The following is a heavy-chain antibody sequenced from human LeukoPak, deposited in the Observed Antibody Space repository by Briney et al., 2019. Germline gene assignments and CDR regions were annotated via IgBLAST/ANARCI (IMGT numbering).Heavy chain of an antibody. Sequence: SETLSLTYTVSGGSISSYYWSWIRQPPGKGLEWIGYIYYSGSTNYNPSLKSRVTISVDTSKNQFSLKLSSVTAADTAVYYCARVRYYYYMDVWGKGTTVTISS. CDR1: GGSISSYY. V-gene: IGHV4-59*01. CDR3: ARVRYYYYMDV. J-gene: IGHJ6*03. CDR2: IYYSGST.